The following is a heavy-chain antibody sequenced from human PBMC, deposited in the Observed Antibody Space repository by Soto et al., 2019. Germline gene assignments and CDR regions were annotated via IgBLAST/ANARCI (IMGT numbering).Heavy chain of an antibody. J-gene: IGHJ2*01. CDR3: ARGKPRSLRIAL. V-gene: IGHV3-74*01. Sequence: EVQLVESGGGLVQPGGSLRLSCAVSGFTFTSYWMHWVRQAPGKGLVWVSRINSDGSSTSYADSVKGRFTISRDNAKNTLYLEMNRLRAEGTALYYCARGKPRSLRIALWGRGPLCTVSS. D-gene: IGHD2-21*01. CDR1: GFTFTSYW. CDR2: INSDGSST.